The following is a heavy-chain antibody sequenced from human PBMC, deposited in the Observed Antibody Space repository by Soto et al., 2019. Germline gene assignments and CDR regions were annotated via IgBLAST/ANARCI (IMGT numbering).Heavy chain of an antibody. CDR3: ASSRPTTVKDYYYGMDV. CDR2: IIPIFGTA. D-gene: IGHD4-17*01. V-gene: IGHV1-69*13. Sequence: ASVKVSCKASGGTFSSYAISWVRQAPGQGLEWMGGIIPIFGTANYAQKFQGRVTITADESTSTAYMELSGLRSEDTAVYYCASSRPTTVKDYYYGMDVWGQGTTVTVSS. CDR1: GGTFSSYA. J-gene: IGHJ6*02.